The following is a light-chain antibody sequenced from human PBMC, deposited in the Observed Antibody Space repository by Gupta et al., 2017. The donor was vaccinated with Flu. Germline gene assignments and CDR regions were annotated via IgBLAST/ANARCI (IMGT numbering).Light chain of an antibody. J-gene: IGLJ1*01. V-gene: IGLV3-1*01. CDR3: QAWDTSTFYV. CDR2: ENS. Sequence: SYELTQPPSVSVSPGQTASITCSGDELVNKKVSWYQQKPGQSPVLVIFENSRRPSGISERLSGSNSGNTATLTITGTQAMDEADYYCQAWDTSTFYVFGPGTTVTVL. CDR1: ELVNKK.